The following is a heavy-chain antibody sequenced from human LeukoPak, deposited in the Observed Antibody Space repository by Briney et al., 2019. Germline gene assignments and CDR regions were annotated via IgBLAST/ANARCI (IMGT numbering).Heavy chain of an antibody. CDR3: ARGSWGEIAGRKSFEF. J-gene: IGHJ4*02. CDR2: MNPNSGNT. D-gene: IGHD6-6*01. CDR1: EYTFTRYD. Sequence: ASVNVSCKACEYTFTRYDINWVRQATGQGLEWMGWMNPNSGNTGYAQKFHGRVTRTRVTSISTAYMELNNLTSEDTAVYYCARGSWGEIAGRKSFEFWGQGSLVTVSS. V-gene: IGHV1-8*01.